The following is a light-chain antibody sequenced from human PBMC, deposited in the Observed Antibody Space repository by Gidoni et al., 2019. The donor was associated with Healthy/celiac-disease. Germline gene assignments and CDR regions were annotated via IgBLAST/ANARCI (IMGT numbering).Light chain of an antibody. V-gene: IGKV3-11*01. J-gene: IGKJ3*01. CDR1: QSVSSY. CDR3: QQRSNWPPV. CDR2: DAS. Sequence: EIVLTQSPATLSLSPGDRATLSCRASQSVSSYLAWYQQKPGQPPRLLIYDASNRATGIPARFSGSGSGTDFTLTISSLEPEDVAVYYCQQRSNWPPVFGPGTKVDIK.